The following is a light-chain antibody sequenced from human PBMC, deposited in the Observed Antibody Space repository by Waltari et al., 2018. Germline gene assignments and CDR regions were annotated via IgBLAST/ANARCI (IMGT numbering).Light chain of an antibody. Sequence: EIVMTQSPATLSVSPGERATLSCRASQSVSINLAWYQQRPGQAPRLLIHGASTRATGIPDRFSGSGSGTEFTLTISSLQSEDFAVYHCQQYNETPRTFGQGTKVEIK. CDR1: QSVSIN. J-gene: IGKJ1*01. V-gene: IGKV3-15*01. CDR2: GAS. CDR3: QQYNETPRT.